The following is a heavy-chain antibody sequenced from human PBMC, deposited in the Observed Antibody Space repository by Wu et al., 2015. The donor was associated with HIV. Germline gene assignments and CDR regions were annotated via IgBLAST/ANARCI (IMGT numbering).Heavy chain of an antibody. Sequence: QVQLVQSGAEVKKPGSSVKVSCKASGGTFSSYAISWVRQAPGQGLEWMGGIIPIFGTANYAQKFQGRVTITTDESTSTAYMELSSLRSEDTAVYYCARGSAAGTFTDGDWFDPWGQGTLVHRLL. CDR1: GGTFSSYA. D-gene: IGHD6-13*01. V-gene: IGHV1-69*05. CDR2: IIPIFGTA. CDR3: ARGSAAGTFTDGDWFDP. J-gene: IGHJ5*02.